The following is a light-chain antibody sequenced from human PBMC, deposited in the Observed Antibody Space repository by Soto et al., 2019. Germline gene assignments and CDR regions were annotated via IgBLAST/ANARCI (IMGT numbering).Light chain of an antibody. CDR1: QSISNW. V-gene: IGKV1-5*03. CDR2: KTS. Sequence: DIQMTQSPSTLSASVGDRVTITCRASQSISNWLAWYQQKPGKAPKVLIYKTSILESGVPPRFSGSGSGTEFTLTISSLQPDDFATYYCQQYNSYSWTFGQGKKVEIK. CDR3: QQYNSYSWT. J-gene: IGKJ1*01.